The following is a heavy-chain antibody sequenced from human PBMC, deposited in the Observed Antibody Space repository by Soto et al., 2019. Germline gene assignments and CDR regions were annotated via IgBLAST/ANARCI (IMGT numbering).Heavy chain of an antibody. J-gene: IGHJ5*02. V-gene: IGHV4-39*01. CDR2: IYYGGST. CDR1: GGSISRSSCY. CDR3: LCYYDSNGYSPGGIDP. Sequence: SETLSLTCTVSGGSISRSSCYWGWIRQPPGRGLEWIGNIYYGGSTYYNPSLKSRVTISVDTSKNQFSLKLSSVTAADTALYYFLCYYDSNGYSPGGIDPWGQGTLVTFSS. D-gene: IGHD3-22*01.